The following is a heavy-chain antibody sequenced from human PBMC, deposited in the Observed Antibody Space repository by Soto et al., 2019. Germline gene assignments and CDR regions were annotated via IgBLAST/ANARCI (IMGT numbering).Heavy chain of an antibody. CDR1: GFTFSSYA. Sequence: EVQLLESGGGLVQPGGSLRLSCAASGFTFSSYAMSRVRQAPGKGLEWVSAISGSGASTYYADSVKGRFTISRDNSKNTLYLQMNSLRAENTAVYYCAHFDWFIDYWGQGTLVTVSS. V-gene: IGHV3-23*01. J-gene: IGHJ4*02. CDR3: AHFDWFIDY. CDR2: ISGSGAST. D-gene: IGHD3-9*01.